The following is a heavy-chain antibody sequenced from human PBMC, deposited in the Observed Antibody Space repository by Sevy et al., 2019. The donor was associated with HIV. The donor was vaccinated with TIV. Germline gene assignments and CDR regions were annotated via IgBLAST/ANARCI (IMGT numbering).Heavy chain of an antibody. CDR1: GFIFNDYW. Sequence: GGSLRLTCAASGFIFNDYWMHWVRLAPGKGLEWVANINEHGSTNYYLDSVKGRFTISRDNAKNSLFLQMNSLRVDDTAAYYCARAIGAGAAYWDQGTPVTVSS. V-gene: IGHV3-7*03. J-gene: IGHJ4*02. D-gene: IGHD6-13*01. CDR3: ARAIGAGAAY. CDR2: INEHGSTN.